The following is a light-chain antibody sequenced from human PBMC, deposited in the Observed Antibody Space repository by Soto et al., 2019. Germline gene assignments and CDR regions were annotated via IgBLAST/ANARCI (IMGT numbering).Light chain of an antibody. CDR3: QQSYSTPLT. CDR2: DAS. Sequence: DIHMNDSPSSLSSSLVDRVTIACRASHSMSSYLNWYQQKPGKAPNLLIYDASSLKSGVPSRFTGSGSGTDLPLTISSLQTEDFANYYCQQSYSTPLTFGGGTKVDIK. CDR1: HSMSSY. J-gene: IGKJ4*01. V-gene: IGKV1-39*01.